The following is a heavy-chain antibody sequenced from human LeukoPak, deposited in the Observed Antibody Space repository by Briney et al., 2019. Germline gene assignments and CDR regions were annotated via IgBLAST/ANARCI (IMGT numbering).Heavy chain of an antibody. J-gene: IGHJ4*02. Sequence: GGSLRLSCAASGFTFSSYAMHWVRQAPGKGLEWVAVISYDGSNKYYADSVKGRFTISKDDSKNTLYLQMNSLRSDDTAVYYCARDGGRWQPGVYWGQGTPVTVSS. CDR2: ISYDGSNK. V-gene: IGHV3-30-3*01. CDR3: ARDGGRWQPGVY. CDR1: GFTFSSYA. D-gene: IGHD5-24*01.